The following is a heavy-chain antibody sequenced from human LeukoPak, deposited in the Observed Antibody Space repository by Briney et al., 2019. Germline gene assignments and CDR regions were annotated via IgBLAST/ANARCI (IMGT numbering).Heavy chain of an antibody. CDR1: GFTFSSYS. D-gene: IGHD2-15*01. CDR2: ISSSSSYI. J-gene: IGHJ4*02. CDR3: ARDGGDCSGGSCYQIDY. V-gene: IGHV3-21*01. Sequence: GGSLRLSCAASGFTFSSYSMNWVRQAPGKGLEWVSSISSSSSYIYYADSVKGRFTISRDNAKNSLYLQMNSLRAEDTAVYYCARDGGDCSGGSCYQIDYWGQGTLVTVSS.